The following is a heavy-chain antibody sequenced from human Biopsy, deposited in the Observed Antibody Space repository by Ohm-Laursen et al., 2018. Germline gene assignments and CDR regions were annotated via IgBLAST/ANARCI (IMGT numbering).Heavy chain of an antibody. J-gene: IGHJ4*02. CDR1: GLSFRSCG. CDR3: AKDLRNNNWGVEN. D-gene: IGHD7-27*01. V-gene: IGHV3-30*18. Sequence: SLRLSCAAAGLSFRSCGMHCVGQARGMGLEWVAVISDDGRNKYYIDSVRGRFTISRDNSKNTLYLQMNNLRAEDTAVFYCAKDLRNNNWGVENWGQGTLVTVSS. CDR2: ISDDGRNK.